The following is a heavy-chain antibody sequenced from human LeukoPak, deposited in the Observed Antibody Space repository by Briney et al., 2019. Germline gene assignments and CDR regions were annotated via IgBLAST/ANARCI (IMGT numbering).Heavy chain of an antibody. CDR1: GFTFSSYE. D-gene: IGHD3-22*01. Sequence: GGSLRLSCAASGFTFSSYEMNWVRQAPGKGLEWVSYISSSGSTIYYADSVKGRFTISRDNAKNSLYLQMNSLRAEDTAVYYCARGGENYYDSSGYSDYWGQGTLVTVSS. CDR2: ISSSGSTI. J-gene: IGHJ4*02. V-gene: IGHV3-48*03. CDR3: ARGGENYYDSSGYSDY.